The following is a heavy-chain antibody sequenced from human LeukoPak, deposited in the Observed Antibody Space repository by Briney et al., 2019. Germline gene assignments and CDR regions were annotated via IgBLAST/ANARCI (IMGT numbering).Heavy chain of an antibody. CDR2: IIPILGIA. CDR3: ARVVSGYDLLGVDY. D-gene: IGHD5-12*01. Sequence: GVSVKVSCKASGGTFSSYAISWVRQAPGQGLEWMGRIIPILGIANYAQKFQGRVTITADKSTSTAYMELSSLRSEDTAVYYCARVVSGYDLLGVDYWGQGTLVTVSS. CDR1: GGTFSSYA. V-gene: IGHV1-69*04. J-gene: IGHJ4*02.